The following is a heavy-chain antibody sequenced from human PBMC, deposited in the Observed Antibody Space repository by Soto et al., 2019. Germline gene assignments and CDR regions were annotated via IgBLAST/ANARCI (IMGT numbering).Heavy chain of an antibody. D-gene: IGHD1-26*01. V-gene: IGHV3-48*02. CDR1: GFTFSSYS. Sequence: EVQLVESGGGLVQPGGSLRLSCAASGFTFSSYSMNWVRQAPGKGLEWVSYISSSSSTIYYADSVKGRFTISRDNAKNSLYLQMNSLRDEDTAVYYCARDGPPQWEQSQGGDAFDLWGQGTMVTVSS. J-gene: IGHJ3*01. CDR2: ISSSSSTI. CDR3: ARDGPPQWEQSQGGDAFDL.